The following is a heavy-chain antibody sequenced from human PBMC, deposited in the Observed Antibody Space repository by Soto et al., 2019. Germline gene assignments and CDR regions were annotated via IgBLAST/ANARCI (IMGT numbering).Heavy chain of an antibody. CDR1: GYTFSNYD. D-gene: IGHD4-4*01. CDR3: ARPHEDSNYVEGYAMDV. J-gene: IGHJ6*02. CDR2: MNVDSGNT. V-gene: IGHV1-8*02. Sequence: GASVKVSCKASGYTFSNYDINWVRQATGQGPEWMGWMNVDSGNTGHAQKFQGRVTMTRNISITTAYMELSSLRSDDTAVYYCARPHEDSNYVEGYAMDVWG.